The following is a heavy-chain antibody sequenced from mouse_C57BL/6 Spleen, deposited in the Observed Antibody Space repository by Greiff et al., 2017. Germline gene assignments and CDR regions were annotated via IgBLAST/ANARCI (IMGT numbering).Heavy chain of an antibody. J-gene: IGHJ4*01. CDR3: ARGITTVVAPDAMDY. V-gene: IGHV1-69*01. CDR1: GYTFTSYW. D-gene: IGHD1-1*01. CDR2: IDPSDSYT. Sequence: QVQLKQPGAELVMPGASVKLSCKASGYTFTSYWMHWVKQRPGQGLEWIGEIDPSDSYTNYNQKFKGKSTLTVDKSSSTAYMQLSSLTSEDSAVYYCARGITTVVAPDAMDYWGQGTSVTVSS.